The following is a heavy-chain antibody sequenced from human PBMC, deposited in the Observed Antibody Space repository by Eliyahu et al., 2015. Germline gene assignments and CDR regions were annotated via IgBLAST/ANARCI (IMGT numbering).Heavy chain of an antibody. D-gene: IGHD6-19*01. CDR2: IXYSGST. V-gene: IGHV4-59*01. CDR3: ARRGVSGADDY. Sequence: QVQLQESGPGLVKPSETLSLTCTVXGGSISSYYWSWIXQPPGKGLEWIGYIXYSGSTNYNXSLKSRVTISVDTSKNQFSLKLSSVTAADTAVYYCARRGVSGADDYWGQGTLVTVSS. J-gene: IGHJ4*02. CDR1: GGSISSYY.